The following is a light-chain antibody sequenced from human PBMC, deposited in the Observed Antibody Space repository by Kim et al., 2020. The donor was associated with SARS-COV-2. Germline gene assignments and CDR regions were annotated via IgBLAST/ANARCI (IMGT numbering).Light chain of an antibody. CDR3: NSYAGNNLWV. J-gene: IGLJ3*02. CDR1: GRDVVGYNS. Sequence: GQSVTRSSPGTGRDVVGYNSVSRYQQHPGTAPQLVFYEVTKRPAGVPDRFSGSKSGNTASLTVSGLQSEDEADYYCNSYAGNNLWVFGGGTQLTVL. CDR2: EVT. V-gene: IGLV2-8*01.